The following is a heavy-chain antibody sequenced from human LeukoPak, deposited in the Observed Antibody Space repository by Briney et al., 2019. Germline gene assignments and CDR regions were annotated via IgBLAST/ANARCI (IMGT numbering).Heavy chain of an antibody. CDR1: GFSFSSYS. CDR2: ISSSSSYI. CDR3: ARAGDHTYYDFWSGYYMADY. J-gene: IGHJ4*02. V-gene: IGHV3-21*01. Sequence: GGSLRLSCAASGFSFSSYSMNWVRQAPGKGLEWVSSISSSSSYIYYADSVKGRFTISRDNAKNSLYLQMNSLRAEDTAVYYCARAGDHTYYDFWSGYYMADYWGQGTLVTVSS. D-gene: IGHD3-3*01.